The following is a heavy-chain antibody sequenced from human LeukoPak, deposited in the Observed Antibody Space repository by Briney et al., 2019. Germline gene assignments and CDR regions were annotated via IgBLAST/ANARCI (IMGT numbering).Heavy chain of an antibody. D-gene: IGHD2-8*01. J-gene: IGHJ6*02. CDR3: AREDVVLVDAVRYYYYGMDV. V-gene: IGHV1-46*01. Sequence: ASVKVSCKASGYNFISYYMHWVRQAPGQGLEWMGIINPSGGNTSYAQKSQDRVTMTRDTSTSTVYMELSSLKSEDTAVYYCAREDVVLVDAVRYYYYGMDVWGQGTTVTVSS. CDR1: GYNFISYY. CDR2: INPSGGNT.